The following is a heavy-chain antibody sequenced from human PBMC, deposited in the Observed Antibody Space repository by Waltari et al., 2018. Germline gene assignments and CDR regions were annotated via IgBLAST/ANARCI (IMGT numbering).Heavy chain of an antibody. D-gene: IGHD6-13*01. CDR2: INQDGSEK. V-gene: IGHV3-7*01. J-gene: IGHJ4*02. CDR3: TRGGDDSSWYWRN. Sequence: EVQLVESGGGLVQPGGSLRLSCAASGFTFSNNWMTWVRQAPGKGLESVANINQDGSEKYSVESVKCRFTISRDNAKNSLYLQLNSLRADDTAVYYCTRGGDDSSWYWRNWGQGTLVTVSS. CDR1: GFTFSNNW.